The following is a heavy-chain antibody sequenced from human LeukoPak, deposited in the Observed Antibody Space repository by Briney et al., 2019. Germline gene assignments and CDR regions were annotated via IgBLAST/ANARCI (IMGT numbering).Heavy chain of an antibody. CDR1: GGSISSHY. CDR3: ARGVGGTTHLYYYYMDV. D-gene: IGHD4-11*01. CDR2: INHSGST. V-gene: IGHV4-34*01. Sequence: SETLSLTCTVSGGSISSHYWSWIRQAPGKGLEWIGEINHSGSTNYNPSLKSRVTISVDTSKNQFSLKLSSVTAADTAVYYCARGVGGTTHLYYYYMDVWGKGTTVTVSS. J-gene: IGHJ6*03.